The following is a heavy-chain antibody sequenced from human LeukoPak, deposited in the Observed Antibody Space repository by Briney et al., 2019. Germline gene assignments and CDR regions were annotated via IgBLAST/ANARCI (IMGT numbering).Heavy chain of an antibody. D-gene: IGHD5-18*01. Sequence: GASVKVSCKASGFTFTSFGFSWVRQAPGQGLEWMGWISAYNGNTNYAQKLQGRVTMTTDTSTSTAYMELRSLRSDDTAVYYCARVPVQLWLDLDYWGQGTLVTVSS. V-gene: IGHV1-18*01. CDR2: ISAYNGNT. CDR3: ARVPVQLWLDLDY. J-gene: IGHJ4*02. CDR1: GFTFTSFG.